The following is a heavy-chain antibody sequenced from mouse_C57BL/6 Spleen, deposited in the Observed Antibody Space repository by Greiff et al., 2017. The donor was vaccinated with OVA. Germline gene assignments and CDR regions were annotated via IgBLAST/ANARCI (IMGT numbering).Heavy chain of an antibody. V-gene: IGHV5-9*01. J-gene: IGHJ4*01. Sequence: EVQVVESGGGLVKPGGSLKLSCAVSGFTLSSYTMSWVRQTPEKRLEWVATISGGGGNTYYPDSVKGRFTISRDNAKNTLYLQMSSLRSEDTALYYCARDLHYYGSSSLAMEYWGQGTSVTVSS. D-gene: IGHD1-1*01. CDR1: GFTLSSYT. CDR3: ARDLHYYGSSSLAMEY. CDR2: ISGGGGNT.